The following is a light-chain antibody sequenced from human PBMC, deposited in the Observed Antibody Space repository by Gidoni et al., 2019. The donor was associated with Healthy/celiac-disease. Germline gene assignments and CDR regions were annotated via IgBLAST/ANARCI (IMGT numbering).Light chain of an antibody. J-gene: IGLJ1*01. CDR2: EVS. CDR1: SRHVGSYNL. Sequence: QSALTQPASVSVSPVQSITISCTGTSRHVGSYNLVSWYQQHPGKAPKLMIYEVSKRPSGVSNRFSGSKSGNTASLTISGLQAEDEADYYCCSYAGSSTYVFGTGTKVTVL. V-gene: IGLV2-23*02. CDR3: CSYAGSSTYV.